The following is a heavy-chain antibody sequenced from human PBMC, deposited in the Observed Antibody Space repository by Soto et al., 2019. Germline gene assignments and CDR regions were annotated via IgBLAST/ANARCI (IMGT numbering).Heavy chain of an antibody. Sequence: SETLSLTCTVSGGSINGGDYYWSWIRQPPGKGLEWIGYIYYSGSTNYNPSLKSRVTISVDTSKNQFSLKLRSVTAADTAVYYCARDPGGNLDYGGNSWYYYGMDVWGQGTTVTVSS. CDR3: ARDPGGNLDYGGNSWYYYGMDV. J-gene: IGHJ6*02. CDR2: IYYSGST. CDR1: GGSINGGDYY. D-gene: IGHD4-17*01. V-gene: IGHV4-61*08.